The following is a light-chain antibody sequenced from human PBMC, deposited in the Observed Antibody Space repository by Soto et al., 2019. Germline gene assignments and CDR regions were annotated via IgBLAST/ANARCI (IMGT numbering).Light chain of an antibody. V-gene: IGLV2-8*01. CDR2: EVS. Sequence: QSVLTQPPSASGSPGQSVTISCSGTSSDIGNYNYVSWYQQHPGKAPKLMIYEVSQRPSGVPDRFSGSKSGNTASLTVPGLQADDEADYYCCSYAGNNKKVFGTGTKVTVL. J-gene: IGLJ1*01. CDR3: CSYAGNNKKV. CDR1: SSDIGNYNY.